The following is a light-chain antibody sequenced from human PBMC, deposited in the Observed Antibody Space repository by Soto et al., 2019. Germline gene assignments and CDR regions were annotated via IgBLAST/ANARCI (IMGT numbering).Light chain of an antibody. Sequence: DVQMTQSPSSVSASVGDRVTITCRASQDISRWLAWYQQKPGQAPKFLIYAASNLQSGDPSRFSGSGSGTDFALTISSLQPEDFATYYCQQCNNFPVTFGQGPRLEMK. J-gene: IGKJ5*01. CDR2: AAS. CDR3: QQCNNFPVT. V-gene: IGKV1D-12*01. CDR1: QDISRW.